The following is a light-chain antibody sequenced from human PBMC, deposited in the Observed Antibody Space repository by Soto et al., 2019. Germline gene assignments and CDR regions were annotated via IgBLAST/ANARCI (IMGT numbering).Light chain of an antibody. CDR3: QQYNNWPPIT. CDR1: QIVSSN. J-gene: IGKJ5*01. V-gene: IGKV3D-15*01. CDR2: DAS. Sequence: ETMMTQSPDTLSVSPGERATLSCRASQIVSSNLAWYQQKPGQAPRLLIYDASTRATGIPARFSGSGSETEFTLTISSLQSEDFAVYYCQQYNNWPPITFGQGTRLENK.